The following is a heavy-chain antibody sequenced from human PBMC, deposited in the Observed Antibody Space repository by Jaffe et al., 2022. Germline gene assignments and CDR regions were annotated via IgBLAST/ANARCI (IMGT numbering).Heavy chain of an antibody. J-gene: IGHJ6*03. CDR3: AKEGRLTYYYGSGRQTYYYYYYMDV. Sequence: QVQLVESGGGVVQPGGSLRLSCAASGFTFSSYGMHWVRQAPGKGLEWVAFIRYDGSNKYYADSVKGRFTISRDNSKNTLYLQMNSLRAEDTAVYYCAKEGRLTYYYGSGRQTYYYYYYMDVWGKGTTVTVSS. D-gene: IGHD3-10*01. V-gene: IGHV3-30*02. CDR1: GFTFSSYG. CDR2: IRYDGSNK.